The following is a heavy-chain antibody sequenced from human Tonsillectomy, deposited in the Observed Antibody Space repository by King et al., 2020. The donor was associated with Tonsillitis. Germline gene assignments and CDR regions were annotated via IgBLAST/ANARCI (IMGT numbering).Heavy chain of an antibody. D-gene: IGHD4-17*01. CDR2: IKSKTDGGTT. J-gene: IGHJ3*02. CDR3: TPGGDYSYAFDI. CDR1: GFTFSNAW. Sequence: VQLVESGGGLVKPGGSLRLSCAASGFTFSNAWMNWVRQAPGKGLEWVGRIKSKTDGGTTDYAAPVKGRFTISRDDSKNTRYLQMNSLKTEHTAVYYCTPGGDYSYAFDIWGQGTMVTVSS. V-gene: IGHV3-15*07.